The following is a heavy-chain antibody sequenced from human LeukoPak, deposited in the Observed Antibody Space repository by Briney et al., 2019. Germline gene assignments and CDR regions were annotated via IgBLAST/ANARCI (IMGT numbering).Heavy chain of an antibody. CDR2: IIPIFGTA. J-gene: IGHJ4*02. CDR1: GGTFSSYA. CDR3: TIAAAGTWPFDY. V-gene: IGHV1-69*05. D-gene: IGHD6-13*01. Sequence: SVKVSCKASGGTFSSYAISWVRQAPGQGLEWMGGIIPIFGTANYAQKFQGRVTITTDESTSTAYMELSSLRSEDTAVYYCTIAAAGTWPFDYWGQGTLVTVSS.